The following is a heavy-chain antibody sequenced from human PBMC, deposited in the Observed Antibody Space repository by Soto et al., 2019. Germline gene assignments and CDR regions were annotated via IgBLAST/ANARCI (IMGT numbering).Heavy chain of an antibody. Sequence: EVQLVESGGGLVQPGRSLRLSCAASGFTFDDYAMHWVRQAPGKGLEWVSGISWNSGSIGYADSVKGRFTISRDNAXXSLYLQMNSLRAEDTALYYCAKGEGSSGYYSLFDYWGQGTLVTVSS. V-gene: IGHV3-9*01. CDR1: GFTFDDYA. CDR2: ISWNSGSI. CDR3: AKGEGSSGYYSLFDY. J-gene: IGHJ4*02. D-gene: IGHD3-22*01.